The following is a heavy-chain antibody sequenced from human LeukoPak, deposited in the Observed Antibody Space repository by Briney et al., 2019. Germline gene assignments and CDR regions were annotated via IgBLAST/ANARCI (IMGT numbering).Heavy chain of an antibody. Sequence: PGGSLRLSCAASGFTFDDYMMHWVRQAPGKGLEWVSLKGRFTISRDNSKDSLYLQMNSLRTDDTALYYCAKDSGALEEGYFDSWGQGTLVTVS. V-gene: IGHV3-43*01. CDR1: GFTFDDYM. J-gene: IGHJ4*02. CDR3: AKDSGALEEGYFDS.